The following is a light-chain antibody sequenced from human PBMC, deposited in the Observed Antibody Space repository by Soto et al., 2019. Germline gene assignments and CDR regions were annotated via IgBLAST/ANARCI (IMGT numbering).Light chain of an antibody. CDR1: SSDVGGYDH. CDR3: SSDAGNYNYV. V-gene: IGLV2-8*01. CDR2: EVT. Sequence: QSALTQPPSASGSPGQSVTIPCTGTSSDVGGYDHVSWYQQPPGKAPKLLIYEVTKRPAGVPDRFSGSKSGNTASLTVSGLQAEDEADYFCSSDAGNYNYVFGTGTKV. J-gene: IGLJ1*01.